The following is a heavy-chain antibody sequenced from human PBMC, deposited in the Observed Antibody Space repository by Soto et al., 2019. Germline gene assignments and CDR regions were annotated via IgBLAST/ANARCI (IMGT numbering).Heavy chain of an antibody. D-gene: IGHD6-19*01. J-gene: IGHJ4*02. CDR1: GFTFSSYA. V-gene: IGHV3-23*01. CDR3: AKVYSSGWYGAPQY. Sequence: SLRLSCAASGFTFSSYAMSWVRQAPGKGLEWVSAISGSGGSTYYADSVKGRFTISRDNSKNTLYLQMNSLRAEDTAVYYCAKVYSSGWYGAPQYWGQGTLVTVSS. CDR2: ISGSGGST.